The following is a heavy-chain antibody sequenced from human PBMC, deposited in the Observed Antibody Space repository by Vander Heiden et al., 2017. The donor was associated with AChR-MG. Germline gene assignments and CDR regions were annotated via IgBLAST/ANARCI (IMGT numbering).Heavy chain of an antibody. CDR1: GGSFSGYY. CDR3: ARGGRTGYSSGWYGGYYYMDV. Sequence: QVQLQQWGAGLLQPSETLSLTCAVYGGSFSGYYWSWIRQPPGKGLEWIGEINHSGSTNYNPSLKSRVTISVDTSKNQFSLKLSSVTAADTAVYYCARGGRTGYSSGWYGGYYYMDVWGKGTTVTVSS. J-gene: IGHJ6*03. V-gene: IGHV4-34*01. CDR2: INHSGST. D-gene: IGHD6-19*01.